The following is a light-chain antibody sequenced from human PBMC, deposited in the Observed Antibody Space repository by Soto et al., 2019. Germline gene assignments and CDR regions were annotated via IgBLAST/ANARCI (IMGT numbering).Light chain of an antibody. V-gene: IGKV3-11*01. Sequence: EILLTQSPATLSVSPGEKATLPCRASQSVSSNLAWYQQKPGQAPRLLIYDASNRATGIPARFSGSGSGTDFTLTISSLEPEDFAVYYCQQRSNWPPTFGQGTRLEIK. CDR2: DAS. CDR1: QSVSSN. CDR3: QQRSNWPPT. J-gene: IGKJ5*01.